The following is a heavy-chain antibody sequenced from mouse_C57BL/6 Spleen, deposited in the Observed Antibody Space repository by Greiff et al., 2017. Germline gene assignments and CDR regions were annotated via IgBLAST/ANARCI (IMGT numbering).Heavy chain of an antibody. CDR3: AREYGSSPYWYFDV. V-gene: IGHV5-16*01. Sequence: EVKVVESEGGLVQPGSSMKLSCTASGFTFSDSYMAWVRQVPEKGLEWVANINYDGSSTYYLDSLKSRFIISRDTAKNILYLQMSSLKSEDTATYYCAREYGSSPYWYFDVWGTGTTVTVAS. D-gene: IGHD1-1*01. CDR2: INYDGSST. CDR1: GFTFSDSY. J-gene: IGHJ1*03.